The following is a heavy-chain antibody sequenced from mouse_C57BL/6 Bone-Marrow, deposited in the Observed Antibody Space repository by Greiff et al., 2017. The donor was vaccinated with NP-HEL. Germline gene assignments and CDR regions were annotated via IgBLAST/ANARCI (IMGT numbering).Heavy chain of an antibody. V-gene: IGHV1-19*01. CDR3: ARSYYGSSYDY. CDR1: GYTFTDYY. Sequence: VQLKESGPVLVKPGASVKMSCKASGYTFTDYYMNWVKQSHGKSLEWIGVINPYNGGTSYNQKFKGKATLTVDKSSSTAYMELNSLTSEDSAVYYCARSYYGSSYDYWGQGTTLTVSS. CDR2: INPYNGGT. J-gene: IGHJ2*01. D-gene: IGHD1-1*01.